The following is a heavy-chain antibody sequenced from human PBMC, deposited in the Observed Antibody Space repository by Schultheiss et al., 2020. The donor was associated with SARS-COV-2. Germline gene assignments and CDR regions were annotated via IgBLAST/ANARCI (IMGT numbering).Heavy chain of an antibody. J-gene: IGHJ5*02. CDR1: GFTFSSYW. D-gene: IGHD3-9*01. CDR3: ARDVVEITYYDILTGERGSWWFDP. Sequence: GGSLRLSCAASGFTFSSYWMHWVRQAPGKGLVWVSRINSAGSSTSYADSVKGRFTISRDNAKNTLYLQMNSLRAEDTAVYYCARDVVEITYYDILTGERGSWWFDPWGQGTLVTVSS. CDR2: INSAGSST. V-gene: IGHV3-74*01.